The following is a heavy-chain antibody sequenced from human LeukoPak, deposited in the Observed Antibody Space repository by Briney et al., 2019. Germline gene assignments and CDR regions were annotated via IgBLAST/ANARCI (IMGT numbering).Heavy chain of an antibody. V-gene: IGHV1-8*01. CDR1: GYTLTSYD. Sequence: ASVKVSCKASGYTLTSYDINWVRQATGQGLEWMGWMNPNSGRTGYAQNFQGRITITRNTSISTAYMELSSLRSEDTAVYYCAKLQYSSNWYHHYGLDVWGQGSTVTVSS. J-gene: IGHJ6*02. CDR3: AKLQYSSNWYHHYGLDV. CDR2: MNPNSGRT. D-gene: IGHD6-13*01.